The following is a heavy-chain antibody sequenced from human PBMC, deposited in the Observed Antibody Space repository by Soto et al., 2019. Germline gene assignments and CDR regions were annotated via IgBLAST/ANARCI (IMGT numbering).Heavy chain of an antibody. Sequence: SETLSLTCTVSGGSISSYYWSWIRQPPGKGLEWIGYIYYSGSTNYNPSLKSRVTISVDTSKNQFSLKLSSVTAADTAAYCWSRGPRPGYSYCFDYWGQGTLVTVSS. CDR1: GGSISSYY. D-gene: IGHD5-18*01. V-gene: IGHV4-59*01. J-gene: IGHJ4*02. CDR3: SRGPRPGYSYCFDY. CDR2: IYYSGST.